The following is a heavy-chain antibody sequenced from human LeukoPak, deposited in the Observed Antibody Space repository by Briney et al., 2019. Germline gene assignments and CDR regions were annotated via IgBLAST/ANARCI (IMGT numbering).Heavy chain of an antibody. D-gene: IGHD3-9*01. Sequence: PGGSLRLSCAASGFTFSSYAMSWVRQAPGKGLEWVSAISGSGGSTYYADSVKGRFTISRDNSKNTLYLQMNSLRAEDTAVYYCAKAGDILTGYYRSYYYYGMDVWGQGTTVTVSS. V-gene: IGHV3-23*01. CDR3: AKAGDILTGYYRSYYYYGMDV. CDR2: ISGSGGST. CDR1: GFTFSSYA. J-gene: IGHJ6*02.